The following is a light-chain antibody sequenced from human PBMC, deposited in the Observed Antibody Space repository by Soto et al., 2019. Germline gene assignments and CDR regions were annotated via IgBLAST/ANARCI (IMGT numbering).Light chain of an antibody. CDR1: SGYSNYK. CDR3: GADHGSGSNFVVV. J-gene: IGLJ2*01. Sequence: QSVLTQPPSASASLGASVTLTCTLSSGYSNYKVDWYQQRPGKGPRFVMRVGTGGIVGSKGDGIPDRLSVLGSGLNRYLTIKNIQEEDESDYYCGADHGSGSNFVVVFGGGTKLTVL. CDR2: VGTGGIVG. V-gene: IGLV9-49*01.